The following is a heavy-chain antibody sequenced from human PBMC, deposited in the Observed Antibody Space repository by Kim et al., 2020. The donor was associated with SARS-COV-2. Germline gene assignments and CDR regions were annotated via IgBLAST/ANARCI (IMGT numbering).Heavy chain of an antibody. CDR1: GYSFTSYW. J-gene: IGHJ6*02. CDR2: IYPGDSDT. D-gene: IGHD6-6*01. CDR3: ARSIAAYGHYYYGMDV. Sequence: GESLKISCKGSGYSFTSYWIGWVRQMPGKGLEWMGIIYPGDSDTRYSPSFQGQVTISADKSISTAYLQWSSLKASDTAMYYCARSIAAYGHYYYGMDVWGQGTTVTVSS. V-gene: IGHV5-51*01.